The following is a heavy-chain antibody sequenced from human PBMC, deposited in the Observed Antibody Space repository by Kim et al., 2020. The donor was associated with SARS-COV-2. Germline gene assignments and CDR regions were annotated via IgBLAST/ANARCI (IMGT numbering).Heavy chain of an antibody. CDR3: ARDRGVYGDYPWHGFDP. CDR1: GYTFTSYG. V-gene: IGHV1-18*01. Sequence: ASVKVSCKASGYTFTSYGISWVRQAPGQGLEWMGWISAYNGNTNYAQKLQGRVTMTTDTSTSTAYMELRSLRSDDTAVYYCARDRGVYGDYPWHGFDPWGQGTLVTVSS. D-gene: IGHD4-17*01. J-gene: IGHJ5*02. CDR2: ISAYNGNT.